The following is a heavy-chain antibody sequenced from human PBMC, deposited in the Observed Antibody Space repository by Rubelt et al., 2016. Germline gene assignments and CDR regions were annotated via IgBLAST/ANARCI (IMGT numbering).Heavy chain of an antibody. J-gene: IGHJ4*02. CDR3: AREVGGSGYYPDY. V-gene: IGHV4-34*01. CDR2: INHSGST. CDR1: GGSFSGYY. Sequence: QVQLQQWGAGLLKPSETLSLTCAVYGGSFSGYYWSWIRQPPGKGLEWIGEINHSGSTNYNPSRNNRVTKPVRTSKNQFSRKLSSGTAADTAVYYCAREVGGSGYYPDYWGQGTLVTVSS. D-gene: IGHD3-3*01.